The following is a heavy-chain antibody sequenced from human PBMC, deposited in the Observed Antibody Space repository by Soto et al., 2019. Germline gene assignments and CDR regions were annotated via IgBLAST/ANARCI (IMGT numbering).Heavy chain of an antibody. CDR3: AKEYNWNEYFDF. Sequence: GGSLRLSCAASGFSFSSYAMSWVRQAPGEGLEWVSTMSGTSGTTYYADSVKGRFTISRDNSENTLFLQMNSLRAEDTAIYYCAKEYNWNEYFDFWGQGTPVTVS. J-gene: IGHJ4*02. CDR2: MSGTSGTT. D-gene: IGHD1-20*01. V-gene: IGHV3-23*01. CDR1: GFSFSSYA.